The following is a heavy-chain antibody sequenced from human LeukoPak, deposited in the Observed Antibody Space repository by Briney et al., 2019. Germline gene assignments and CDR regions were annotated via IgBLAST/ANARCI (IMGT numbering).Heavy chain of an antibody. J-gene: IGHJ4*02. Sequence: PSETLSLTCTVSGGSISSSSYYWGWIRQPPGKGLEWIGSIYYSGSTYYNPSLKSRVTISVDTSKNQFSLKLSSVTAADTAVYYCARETGATSYFDYWGQGTLVTVSS. CDR1: GGSISSSSYY. CDR3: ARETGATSYFDY. CDR2: IYYSGST. V-gene: IGHV4-39*07. D-gene: IGHD1-26*01.